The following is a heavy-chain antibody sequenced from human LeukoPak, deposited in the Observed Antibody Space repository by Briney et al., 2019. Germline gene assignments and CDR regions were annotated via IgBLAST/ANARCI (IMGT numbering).Heavy chain of an antibody. J-gene: IGHJ4*02. CDR1: GYTFTGYY. D-gene: IGHD6-13*01. CDR3: ATDLLIAAAGTITDY. V-gene: IGHV1-24*01. CDR2: FDPEDGET. Sequence: GASVKVSCKASGYTFTGYYMHWVRQAPGKGLEWMGGFDPEDGETIYAQKFQGRVTMTEDTSTDTAYMELSSLRSEDTAVYYCATDLLIAAAGTITDYWGQGTLVTVSS.